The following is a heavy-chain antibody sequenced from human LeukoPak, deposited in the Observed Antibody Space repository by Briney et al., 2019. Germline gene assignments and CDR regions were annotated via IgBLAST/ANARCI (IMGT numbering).Heavy chain of an antibody. CDR1: GFTFSDYA. Sequence: PGGSLRLSCSASGFTFSDYAMHWVRQAPGRGLQFVSAISSSGDYTSYSDSVEGRFTISRDNSKNTLHLQMSSLRPEDTAVYFCVKRGRTSDYAYDYWGQGSLVTVSS. CDR3: VKRGRTSDYAYDY. J-gene: IGHJ4*02. D-gene: IGHD4-17*01. V-gene: IGHV3-64D*06. CDR2: ISSSGDYT.